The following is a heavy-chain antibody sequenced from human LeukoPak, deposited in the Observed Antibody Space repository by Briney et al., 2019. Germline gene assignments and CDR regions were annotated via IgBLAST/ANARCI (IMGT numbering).Heavy chain of an antibody. Sequence: PSETLSLTCTVSGGSISSSSYYWGWIRQPPGKGLEWIGSIYYSGSTNYNPSLKSRATIYVDTSRNQFSLKMSSVTAADTAVYYCARQGYCSSTSCYNRGFFDYWGQGTLVTVSS. D-gene: IGHD2-2*01. J-gene: IGHJ4*02. CDR2: IYYSGST. CDR1: GGSISSSSYY. CDR3: ARQGYCSSTSCYNRGFFDY. V-gene: IGHV4-39*01.